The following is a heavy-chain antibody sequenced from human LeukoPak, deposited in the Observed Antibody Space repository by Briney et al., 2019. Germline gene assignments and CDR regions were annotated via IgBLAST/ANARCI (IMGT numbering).Heavy chain of an antibody. J-gene: IGHJ5*02. CDR3: ARDAYYDFWSGTLGWFDP. Sequence: SETLSLTCTVSGYSISSGYYWGWIRQPPGKGLEGIGSIYHSGSTYYNPSLKSRVTISVDTSKNQFSLKLSSVTAADTAVYYCARDAYYDFWSGTLGWFDPWGQGTLVTVSS. CDR1: GYSISSGYY. V-gene: IGHV4-38-2*02. D-gene: IGHD3-3*01. CDR2: IYHSGST.